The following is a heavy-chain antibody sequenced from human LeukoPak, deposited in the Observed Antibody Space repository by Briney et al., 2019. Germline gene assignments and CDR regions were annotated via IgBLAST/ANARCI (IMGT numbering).Heavy chain of an antibody. Sequence: GGSLRLACAASGFTVSTNYMNWVRQAPGKGLEWVSVIYSGGNSYYADSVKGRFTISRDNSKNTLYLQMSSLRAEDTAVYSCARGNGDYDAYWYFDLWGRGALVTVSS. CDR1: GFTVSTNY. J-gene: IGHJ2*01. CDR3: ARGNGDYDAYWYFDL. CDR2: IYSGGNS. D-gene: IGHD4-17*01. V-gene: IGHV3-53*01.